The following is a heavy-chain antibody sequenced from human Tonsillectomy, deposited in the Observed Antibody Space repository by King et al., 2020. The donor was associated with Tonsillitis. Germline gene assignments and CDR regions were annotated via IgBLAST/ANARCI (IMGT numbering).Heavy chain of an antibody. Sequence: VQLVESGGGVVQPGRSLRLSCAASGFTFSSYAMHWVRQAPGKGLEWVAVISYDGSNKYFADSVKGRFTISRDNSKNTLYLQMNSLRAEDTAVYYCARDGWWEPTNYYDYGMDVWGQGTTVTVSS. CDR1: GFTFSSYA. CDR2: ISYDGSNK. CDR3: ARDGWWEPTNYYDYGMDV. V-gene: IGHV3-30-3*01. J-gene: IGHJ6*02. D-gene: IGHD2-15*01.